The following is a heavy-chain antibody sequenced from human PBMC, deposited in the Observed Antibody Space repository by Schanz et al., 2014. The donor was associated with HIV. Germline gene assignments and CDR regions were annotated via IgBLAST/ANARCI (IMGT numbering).Heavy chain of an antibody. Sequence: EVQLLESGGGLVQPGGSLRISCVASGFSFLRYEMSWVRQAPGKGLEWLSTLSGSGDRTYYADSVKGRFTISRDNSKNTLYLQMNTLRAEDTAVYYCAKPEYDTSGNSQSHFDYWGQGTLVTVSS. CDR1: GFSFLRYE. CDR3: AKPEYDTSGNSQSHFDY. CDR2: LSGSGDRT. V-gene: IGHV3-23*01. J-gene: IGHJ4*02. D-gene: IGHD3-22*01.